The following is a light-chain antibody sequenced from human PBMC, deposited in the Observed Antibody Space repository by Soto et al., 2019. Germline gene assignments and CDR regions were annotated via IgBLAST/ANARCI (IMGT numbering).Light chain of an antibody. CDR2: DAS. CDR1: QSVSSY. CDR3: QQRSNWPIT. V-gene: IGKV3-11*01. J-gene: IGKJ5*01. Sequence: EIVLTQSPATLSLSPGERATLSCRASQSVSSYLAWYQQKPGQAPRLLIYDASNRATGIPARFSGSGSGTDFTLTISSLEPEDVAVYYCQQRSNWPITLGQGTRLEIK.